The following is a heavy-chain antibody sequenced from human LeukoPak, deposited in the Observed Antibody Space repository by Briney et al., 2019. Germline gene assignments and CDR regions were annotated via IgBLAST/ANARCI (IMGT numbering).Heavy chain of an antibody. Sequence: PGGSLGLSCVASGFTFSGFWMGWVRQAPGKGLECVANIKKDGSEKYYVDSVKGRFTISRDNARNSLYLQMNSLRAEDTAVYYCARGWIDFDYWGQGTRVTVSS. CDR1: GFTFSGFW. CDR3: ARGWIDFDY. J-gene: IGHJ4*02. V-gene: IGHV3-7*01. CDR2: IKKDGSEK. D-gene: IGHD2-2*03.